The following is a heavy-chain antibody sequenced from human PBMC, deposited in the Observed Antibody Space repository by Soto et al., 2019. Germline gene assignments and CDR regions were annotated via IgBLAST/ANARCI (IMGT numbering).Heavy chain of an antibody. D-gene: IGHD3-3*02. CDR2: IYTGGNT. V-gene: IGHV4-4*07. CDR1: GRSMISYY. CDR3: AREGDDRHFFFDS. Sequence: SETLSLTCNVSGRSMISYYWSWIRQPAGKGLEWIGRIYTGGNTNYNPSLKSRVTMSVDTSKSQFSLSLTSVTAADTAVYYCAREGDDRHFFFDSWGQGTLVTVSS. J-gene: IGHJ4*02.